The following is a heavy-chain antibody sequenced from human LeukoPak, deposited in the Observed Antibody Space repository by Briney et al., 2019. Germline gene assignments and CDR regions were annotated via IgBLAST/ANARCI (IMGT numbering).Heavy chain of an antibody. CDR1: GYTFTGYY. V-gene: IGHV1-46*01. CDR2: INPSGGGT. J-gene: IGHJ4*02. CDR3: ARGAPPTYSDSRGYLDY. Sequence: ASVKVSCKASGYTFTGYYIHWVRQAPGQGLEWMGWINPSGGGTNYAQKFQGRVTVTTDMSTTTVYMELSSLTSEDTAVYYCARGAPPTYSDSRGYLDYWGQGTQVTVSS. D-gene: IGHD3-22*01.